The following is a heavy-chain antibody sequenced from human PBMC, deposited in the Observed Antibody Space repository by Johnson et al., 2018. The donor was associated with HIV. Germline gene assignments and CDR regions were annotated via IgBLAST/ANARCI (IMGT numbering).Heavy chain of an antibody. J-gene: IGHJ3*02. CDR1: GFTFSSYD. CDR2: IGTAGDT. CDR3: ARAVCRGGRCYSHDAFDI. V-gene: IGHV3-13*01. Sequence: MQLVESGGGLTQPGGSLRLSCAASGFTFSSYDMHWVRQATGKGLEWVSTIGTAGDTYYPGSVKGRFTVSREDAKNSLYLQMNSLRAGDTALYYCARAVCRGGRCYSHDAFDIWGQGTMVTVSS. D-gene: IGHD2-15*01.